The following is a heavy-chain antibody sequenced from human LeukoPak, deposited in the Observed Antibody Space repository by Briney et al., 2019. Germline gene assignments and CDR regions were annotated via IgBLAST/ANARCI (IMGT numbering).Heavy chain of an antibody. CDR3: ASSYGSGSYYYYYYYGMDV. CDR2: ISYDGSNK. D-gene: IGHD3-10*01. CDR1: GFTFSSYG. J-gene: IGHJ6*04. V-gene: IGHV3-30*03. Sequence: GRSLRLSCAASGFTFSSYGMHWVRQAPGKGLEWVAVISYDGSNKYYADSVKGRFTISRDNSKNTLHLQMNSLRAEDTAVYYCASSYGSGSYYYYYYYGMDVWGKGTTVTVSS.